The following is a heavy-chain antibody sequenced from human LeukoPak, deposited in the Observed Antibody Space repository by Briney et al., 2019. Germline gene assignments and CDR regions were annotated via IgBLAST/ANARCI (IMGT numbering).Heavy chain of an antibody. CDR1: GGSISGYI. V-gene: IGHV4-59*08. J-gene: IGHJ2*01. D-gene: IGHD4-23*01. CDR3: VRLSVVSPHRYFDV. Sequence: SETLSLTCTVSGGSISGYIWSWIRQPPGRGLEWIAYIYDNGNTKYNPSLESRVTITLDTSKTQFPLRVNSVTAADTAVYHCVRLSVVSPHRYFDVWGRGTLVTVSS. CDR2: IYDNGNT.